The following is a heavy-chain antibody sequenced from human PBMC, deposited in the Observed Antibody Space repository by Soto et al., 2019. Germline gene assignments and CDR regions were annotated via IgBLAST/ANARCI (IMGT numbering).Heavy chain of an antibody. Sequence: QVQLQESGPGLVKPSGTLSLTCAVSGGSISNNTWWSWVRQPPGKGLEWIGEIYHSGSTNYNPSLKSRVSISVDKSKNQFSLRLSSVTAADMAVYYCARDPEAVAGTSLFGWGQGTLVTVSS. CDR3: ARDPEAVAGTSLFG. V-gene: IGHV4-4*02. J-gene: IGHJ4*02. CDR1: GGSISNNTW. D-gene: IGHD6-19*01. CDR2: IYHSGST.